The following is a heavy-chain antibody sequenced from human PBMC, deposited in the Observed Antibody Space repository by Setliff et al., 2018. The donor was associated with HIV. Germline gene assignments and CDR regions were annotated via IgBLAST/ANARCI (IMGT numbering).Heavy chain of an antibody. CDR3: ARDRPSSSWYFNAFDI. CDR2: IYYSGST. D-gene: IGHD6-13*01. J-gene: IGHJ3*02. V-gene: IGHV4-59*01. CDR1: GGSISTYY. Sequence: PSETLSLTCTVSGGSISTYYWNWIRQPPGKRLEWIGYIYYSGSTNYNPSLKSRVTISVDTSKNQFSLKLTSVTAADTAVYYCARDRPSSSWYFNAFDIWGQGTMVTVSS.